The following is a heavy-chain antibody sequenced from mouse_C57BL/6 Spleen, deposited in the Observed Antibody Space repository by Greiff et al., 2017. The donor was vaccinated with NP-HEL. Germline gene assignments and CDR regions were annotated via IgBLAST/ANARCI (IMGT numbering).Heavy chain of an antibody. CDR3: ARELYDYSPWFAY. D-gene: IGHD2-4*01. J-gene: IGHJ3*01. CDR2: INTNNGGT. V-gene: IGHV1-26*01. Sequence: VQLQQSGPELVKPGASVKISCKASGYTFTDYYMNWVKQSHGKSLEWIGDINTNNGGTSYNQKFKGKATLTVDKSSSTDYKEHRSLTSADSAVYDCARELYDYSPWFAYWGQVTLVTVSA. CDR1: GYTFTDYY.